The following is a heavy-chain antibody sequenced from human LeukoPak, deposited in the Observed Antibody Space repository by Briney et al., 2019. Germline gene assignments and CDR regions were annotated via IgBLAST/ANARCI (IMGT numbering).Heavy chain of an antibody. CDR2: IIPIFGTA. V-gene: IGHV1-69*05. CDR3: ARVKTGEYYYYYYMDV. Sequence: SVKLSCNASGGTFSSYAISWVRQAPGQGLEWMGGIIPIFGTANYAQKFQGRVTITTDESTSTAYMELSSLRSEDTAVYYCARVKTGEYYYYYYMDVWGKGTTVTVSS. D-gene: IGHD7-27*01. CDR1: GGTFSSYA. J-gene: IGHJ6*03.